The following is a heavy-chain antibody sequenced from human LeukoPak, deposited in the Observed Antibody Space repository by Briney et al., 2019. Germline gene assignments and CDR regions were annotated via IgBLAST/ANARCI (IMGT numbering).Heavy chain of an antibody. V-gene: IGHV1-18*01. Sequence: ASVKVSCKASGYTFGISWVRQAPGQGLEWMGWISGYNGNTNYAQKLQGRVTMTTDTSTSTAYMELRSLRSDDTAVYYCARDSRDYYYYYMDVWGEGTTVTVSS. CDR1: GYTFG. CDR2: ISGYNGNT. CDR3: ARDSRDYYYYYMDV. J-gene: IGHJ6*03.